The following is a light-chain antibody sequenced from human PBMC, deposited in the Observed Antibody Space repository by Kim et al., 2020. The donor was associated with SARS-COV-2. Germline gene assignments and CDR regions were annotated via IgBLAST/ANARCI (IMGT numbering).Light chain of an antibody. CDR1: QSVSSSY. CDR3: QQDHNLPWT. J-gene: IGKJ1*01. Sequence: GQRATLSCRASQSVSSSYLSWYQHKPGQAPRLLIYAASTRATAIPARFSGSGSGTDFTLTITSLQPEDFAVYYCQQDHNLPWTFGQGTKVDIK. V-gene: IGKV3D-7*01. CDR2: AAS.